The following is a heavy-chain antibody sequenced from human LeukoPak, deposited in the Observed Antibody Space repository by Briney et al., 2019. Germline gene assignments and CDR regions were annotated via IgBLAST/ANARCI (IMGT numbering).Heavy chain of an antibody. V-gene: IGHV1-2*02. CDR1: GYTFTGYY. J-gene: IGHJ4*02. CDR2: INPNSGGT. Sequence: GASVKVSCKAYGYTFTGYYMHWVRQAPGQGLEWMGWINPNSGGTNYAQNFQDRVTMTRDTSISTAYMELSRLRSDDTAVYYCARGNDFSNSGPLLDYWGQGTLVTVSS. CDR3: ARGNDFSNSGPLLDY. D-gene: IGHD4-4*01.